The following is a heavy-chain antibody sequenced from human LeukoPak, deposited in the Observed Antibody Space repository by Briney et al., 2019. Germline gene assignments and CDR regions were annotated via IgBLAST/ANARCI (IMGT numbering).Heavy chain of an antibody. CDR3: ARGGKKLPLSY. V-gene: IGHV4-34*01. CDR2: INHSGST. Sequence: TSETLSLTCAVYGGSFSGYYWSWIRQPPGKGLEWIGEINHSGSTNYNPSLKSRVTISVDTSKNQFSLKLSSVTAADTAVYYCARGGKKLPLSYWGQGTLVTVSS. J-gene: IGHJ4*02. CDR1: GGSFSGYY. D-gene: IGHD5-12*01.